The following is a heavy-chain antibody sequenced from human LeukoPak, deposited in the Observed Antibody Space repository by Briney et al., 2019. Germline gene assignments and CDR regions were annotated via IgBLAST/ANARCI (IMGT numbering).Heavy chain of an antibody. CDR1: GFIFSSYN. CDR3: ARVGLGPNYGSGSYSDY. CDR2: ISSSSTYI. V-gene: IGHV3-21*01. Sequence: GGSLRLSCVASGFIFSSYNINWVRQAPGKGLEWVSSISSSSTYIYYADSVKGRFTISRDNAKNSLYLQMNSLRAEDTAVYYCARVGLGPNYGSGSYSDYWGQGTLVTVSS. J-gene: IGHJ4*02. D-gene: IGHD3-10*01.